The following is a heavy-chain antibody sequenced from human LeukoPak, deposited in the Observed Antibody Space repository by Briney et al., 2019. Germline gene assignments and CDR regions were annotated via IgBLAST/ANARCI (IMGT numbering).Heavy chain of an antibody. J-gene: IGHJ4*02. Sequence: GGSLRLSCAASGFTFSRYTMHWVRQAPGKGLEWVALISSDGSHEGYADSVKGRFTISRDNSKNTLYLQMNSLRAEDTAVYYCARLGGSFDYFDYWGQGTLVTVSS. CDR2: ISSDGSHE. D-gene: IGHD1-26*01. CDR1: GFTFSRYT. V-gene: IGHV3-30*14. CDR3: ARLGGSFDYFDY.